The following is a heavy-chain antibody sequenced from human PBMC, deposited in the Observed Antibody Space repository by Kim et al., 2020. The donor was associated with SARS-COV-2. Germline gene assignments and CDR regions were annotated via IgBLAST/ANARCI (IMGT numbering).Heavy chain of an antibody. J-gene: IGHJ4*02. CDR2: INSSGGRT. CDR3: ARGRAAAGRVDY. Sequence: ASVKVSCKASGYTFTSNCMHWVRQAPGQGLEWMGLINSSGGRTSYAQKFQGIVTMTRDTSTSTVYMELSSLRSEDTAVYFCARGRAAAGRVDYWGQGTLV. CDR1: GYTFTSNC. V-gene: IGHV1-46*01. D-gene: IGHD6-13*01.